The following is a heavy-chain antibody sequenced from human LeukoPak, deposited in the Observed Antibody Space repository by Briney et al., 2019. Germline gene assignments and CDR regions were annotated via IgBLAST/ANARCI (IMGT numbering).Heavy chain of an antibody. D-gene: IGHD1-26*01. CDR3: ARGVGATVSFDY. J-gene: IGHJ4*02. CDR1: GGSFSGYY. CDR2: INHSGST. Sequence: SETLSLTCAVYGGSFSGYYWSWIRQPPGKGLEWIGEINHSGSTNHNPSLKSRVTISVDTSKNQFSLKLSSVTAADTAVYYCARGVGATVSFDYWGQGTLVTVSS. V-gene: IGHV4-34*01.